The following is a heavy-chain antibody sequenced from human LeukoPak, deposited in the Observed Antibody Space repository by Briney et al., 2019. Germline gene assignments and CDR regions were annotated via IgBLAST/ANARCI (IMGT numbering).Heavy chain of an antibody. D-gene: IGHD6-6*01. CDR1: GFTLSTYA. CDR2: IGGSGGST. J-gene: IGHJ3*02. CDR3: ARGVGSSSLGGVDAFDI. V-gene: IGHV3-23*01. Sequence: GGSLRLSCAASGFTLSTYAISWVRQAAGKGLEGVSAIGGSGGSTYYADSVKGRFTISRHNSKNALYLQMNSLRAEDTAVYYCARGVGSSSLGGVDAFDIWGQGTMVTVSS.